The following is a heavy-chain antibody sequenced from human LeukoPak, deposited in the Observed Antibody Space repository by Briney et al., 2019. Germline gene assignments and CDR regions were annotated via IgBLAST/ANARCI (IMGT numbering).Heavy chain of an antibody. CDR3: TRDGVSRGGWFDP. Sequence: PSQTLSLTCTVSGGSISSGDYYWSWIRQPPGKGLEWIGYIYYSGSTYYNPSLKSRVTISVDTSKNQFSLKLSSVTAADTAVYYCTRDGVSRGGWFDPWGQGTLVTVSS. V-gene: IGHV4-30-4*08. CDR1: GGSISSGDYY. D-gene: IGHD2-8*01. J-gene: IGHJ5*02. CDR2: IYYSGST.